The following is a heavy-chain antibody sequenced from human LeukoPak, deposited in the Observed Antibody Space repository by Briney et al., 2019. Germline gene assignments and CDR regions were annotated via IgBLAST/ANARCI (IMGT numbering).Heavy chain of an antibody. J-gene: IGHJ6*02. Sequence: ASVKVSCKASGYSITSYGISWVRQAPGQGLEWMGWISAYNGNTNYAQKLQGRVTMTTDTSTSTAYMELRSLRSDDTAVYYCARAPYNWNDVNYYYGMDVWGQGTTVTVSS. CDR1: GYSITSYG. CDR3: ARAPYNWNDVNYYYGMDV. CDR2: ISAYNGNT. V-gene: IGHV1-18*01. D-gene: IGHD1-20*01.